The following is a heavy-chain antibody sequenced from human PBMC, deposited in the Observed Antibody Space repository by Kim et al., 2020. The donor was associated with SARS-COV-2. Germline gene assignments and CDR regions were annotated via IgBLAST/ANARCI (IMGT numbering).Heavy chain of an antibody. V-gene: IGHV3-53*01. CDR3: AGDNYNNYWYKY. Sequence: GGSLRLSCAASEFSVSTKTMTWVRQAPGKGLEWVSIIYRNGTTYYADSVKGRFTTSRDTSKNTLYLQMDNLRADETAVYYCAGDNYNNYWYKYWGHVTLVTVAA. CDR1: EFSVSTKT. J-gene: IGHJ4*01. CDR2: IYRNGTT. D-gene: IGHD1-20*01.